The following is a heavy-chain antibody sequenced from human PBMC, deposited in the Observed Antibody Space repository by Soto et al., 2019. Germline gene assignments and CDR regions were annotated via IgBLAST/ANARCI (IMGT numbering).Heavy chain of an antibody. V-gene: IGHV3-74*01. CDR1: GFTFSSDW. Sequence: GGSLRLSCAASGFTFSSDWMHWVRQAAGKGLVWVSRTNMDGSSTNYADSVKGRFTISRDNAKNTLYLQMNSLRADDTAVYYCARGPRGLYGNDYWGQGALVTVSS. D-gene: IGHD4-4*01. CDR3: ARGPRGLYGNDY. J-gene: IGHJ4*02. CDR2: TNMDGSST.